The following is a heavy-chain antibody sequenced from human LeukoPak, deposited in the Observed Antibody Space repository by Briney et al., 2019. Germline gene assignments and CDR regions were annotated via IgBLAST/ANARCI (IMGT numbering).Heavy chain of an antibody. CDR1: GFTFSGYG. V-gene: IGHV3-33*03. CDR3: AKDLTVVAPSGTFDY. Sequence: GGSLRLSCVASGFTFSGYGMHWVRQAPGKGLEWVAVIWYDGSNKYYADSVKGRFTISRDKSKNTLYLQMNSLRAEDTAVYYCAKDLTVVAPSGTFDYWGQGTLVTVSS. D-gene: IGHD3-22*01. J-gene: IGHJ4*02. CDR2: IWYDGSNK.